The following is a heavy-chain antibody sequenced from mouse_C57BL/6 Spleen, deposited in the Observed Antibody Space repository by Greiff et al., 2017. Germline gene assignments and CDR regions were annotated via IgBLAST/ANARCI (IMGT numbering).Heavy chain of an antibody. V-gene: IGHV1-69*01. CDR3: ARKGIYYGNYDYYAMDY. J-gene: IGHJ4*01. CDR2: IDPSDSYT. Sequence: QVQLQQPGAELVMPGASVKLSCKASGYTFTSYWMHWVKQRPGQGLEWIGEIDPSDSYTNYNQKFKGKSTLTVDKSSSTAYMQLSSLTSEDSAVYYCARKGIYYGNYDYYAMDYWGQGTSVTVSS. CDR1: GYTFTSYW. D-gene: IGHD2-1*01.